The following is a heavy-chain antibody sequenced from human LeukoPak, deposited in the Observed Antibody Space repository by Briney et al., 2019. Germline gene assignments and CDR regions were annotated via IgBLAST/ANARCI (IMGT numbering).Heavy chain of an antibody. V-gene: IGHV1-2*02. CDR3: ARNTIWTGYYAFDF. D-gene: IGHD3/OR15-3a*01. CDR2: INPNSGGT. Sequence: ASVKVSCKASGYRFIGYYMHWLRQAPGQGLKWMGWINPNSGGTNYAQKFQGRVTMTRDTSISTAYMELSRLRSDDTAVYYCARNTIWTGYYAFDFWGQGTLVTVSS. J-gene: IGHJ3*01. CDR1: GYRFIGYY.